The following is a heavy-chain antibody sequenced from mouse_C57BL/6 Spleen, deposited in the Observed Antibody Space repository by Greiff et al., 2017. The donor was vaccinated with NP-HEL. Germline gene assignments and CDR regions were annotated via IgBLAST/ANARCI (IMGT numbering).Heavy chain of an antibody. CDR1: GFTFSDYG. J-gene: IGHJ1*03. Sequence: EVNVVESGGGLVKPGGSLKLSCAASGFTFSDYGMHWVRQAPEKGLEWVAYISSGSSTIYYADTVKGRFTISRDNAKNTLFLQMTSLRSEDTAMYYCARGGYYGSSWDWYFDVWGTGTTVTVSS. CDR2: ISSGSSTI. V-gene: IGHV5-17*01. D-gene: IGHD1-1*01. CDR3: ARGGYYGSSWDWYFDV.